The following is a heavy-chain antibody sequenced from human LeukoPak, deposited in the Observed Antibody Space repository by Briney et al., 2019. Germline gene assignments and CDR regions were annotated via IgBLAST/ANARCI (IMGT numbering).Heavy chain of an antibody. CDR3: AKEGAYPIITYDS. CDR1: GFTFSSYW. V-gene: IGHV3-7*01. Sequence: GGSLRLSCAASGFTFSSYWMNWVRQAPGKGLEWVANIKRDGNEKNYVDSVKGRFSISRDNAKNSLYPQMDSLRAEDTAVYYCAKEGAYPIITYDSWGQGALVTVSS. D-gene: IGHD3-10*01. CDR2: IKRDGNEK. J-gene: IGHJ5*01.